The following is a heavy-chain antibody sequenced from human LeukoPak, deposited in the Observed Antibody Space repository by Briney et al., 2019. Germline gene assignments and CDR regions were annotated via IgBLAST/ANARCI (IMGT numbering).Heavy chain of an antibody. Sequence: ASVKVSCKASGYTFTSYGISWVRQAPGQGLEWMGWISAYNGNTNYAQKLQGRVTMTTDTSTSTAYMELRSLRSDDTAVYYCARVVVWFGELFRGWFVPWGQGTLVTVSS. CDR1: GYTFTSYG. J-gene: IGHJ5*02. D-gene: IGHD3-10*01. CDR3: ARVVVWFGELFRGWFVP. CDR2: ISAYNGNT. V-gene: IGHV1-18*04.